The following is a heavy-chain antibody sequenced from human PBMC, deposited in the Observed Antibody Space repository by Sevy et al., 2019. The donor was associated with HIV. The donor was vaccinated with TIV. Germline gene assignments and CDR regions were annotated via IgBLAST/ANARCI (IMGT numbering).Heavy chain of an antibody. J-gene: IGHJ6*02. CDR3: ARDLIVPTGMFYYGMDV. V-gene: IGHV3-7*01. CDR1: GFTFSDCS. D-gene: IGHD2-2*01. Sequence: GGSLRLSCAASGFTFSDCSMHWVRQAPGKGLQWVASIKQDESEKNYVDSVKGRFTISRDNAKNSLALQMNSLRAEDTAVYYCARDLIVPTGMFYYGMDVWGQGTTVTVSS. CDR2: IKQDESEK.